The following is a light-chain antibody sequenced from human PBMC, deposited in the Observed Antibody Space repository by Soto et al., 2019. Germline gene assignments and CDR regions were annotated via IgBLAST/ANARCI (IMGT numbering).Light chain of an antibody. CDR3: QQYGNPPPNA. J-gene: IGKJ2*01. Sequence: EIVLTQSPGTLSLSPGERATLSCRASQSVSSSYLAWYQQKPGQAPRVLIHGASSRATGIPDRFSGSGSGTDFTLTISRLEPEDCAAYFCQQYGNPPPNAFGQGTKVEIK. CDR2: GAS. CDR1: QSVSSSY. V-gene: IGKV3-20*01.